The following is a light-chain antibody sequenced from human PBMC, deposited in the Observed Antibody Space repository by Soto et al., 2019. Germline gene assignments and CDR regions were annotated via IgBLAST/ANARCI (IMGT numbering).Light chain of an antibody. V-gene: IGLV2-14*01. Sequence: QSALTQPASVSGSPGQSIAIPCTGSSSDIGIYKYVSWYQQHPGKVPKLVIYEVTHRPSGVSNRFSGSKSGNTASLTISGLQAEDEADYYSCSYTPSSPGVFGRGTKLTVL. J-gene: IGLJ1*01. CDR2: EVT. CDR3: CSYTPSSPGV. CDR1: SSDIGIYKY.